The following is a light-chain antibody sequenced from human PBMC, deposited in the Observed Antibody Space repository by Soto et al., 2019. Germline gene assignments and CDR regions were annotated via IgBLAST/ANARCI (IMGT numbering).Light chain of an antibody. CDR1: SSNIASNT. Sequence: QSVLTQPPSASGTPGQRVTISCSGSSSNIASNTVNWYQQLPGTAPKLLFYSNSQRPSGVPDRFSGSKSGTSASLAISGLHSEDEADYYCAAWDDSLNGDVFGTGTKLTVL. V-gene: IGLV1-44*01. CDR3: AAWDDSLNGDV. J-gene: IGLJ1*01. CDR2: SNS.